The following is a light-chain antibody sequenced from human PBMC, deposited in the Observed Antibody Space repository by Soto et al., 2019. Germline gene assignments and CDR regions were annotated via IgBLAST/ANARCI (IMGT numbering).Light chain of an antibody. Sequence: EIVMTQSPATLSVSPGERATLSCRASQSVSSNLAWYQQKPGQAPRLLIYGASTRATGIPARFSGSGSGTEFTLTISSLQSEDFAVYYLHQYNNWLITFGQGTRLEIK. V-gene: IGKV3-15*01. J-gene: IGKJ5*01. CDR1: QSVSSN. CDR2: GAS. CDR3: HQYNNWLIT.